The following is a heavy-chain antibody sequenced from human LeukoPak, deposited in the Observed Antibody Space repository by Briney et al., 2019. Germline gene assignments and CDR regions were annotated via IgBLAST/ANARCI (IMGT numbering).Heavy chain of an antibody. V-gene: IGHV3-73*01. CDR3: TRRAKDDSSGYYST. D-gene: IGHD3-22*01. CDR1: GFTFSGSA. Sequence: GGSLKLSCVASGFTFSGSAMHWVRQSSGKGLEWVGRIRSKVNTYATAYAASVKGRFTIPRDDSKNTVYLQMNSLKTEDTAVYYCTRRAKDDSSGYYSTWGQGTLVTVSS. J-gene: IGHJ5*02. CDR2: IRSKVNTYAT.